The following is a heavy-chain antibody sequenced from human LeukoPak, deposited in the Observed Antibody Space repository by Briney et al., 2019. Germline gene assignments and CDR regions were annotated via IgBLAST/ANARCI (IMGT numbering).Heavy chain of an antibody. J-gene: IGHJ5*02. CDR2: ISSSSSYI. V-gene: IGHV3-21*01. Sequence: GGSLRLSCEDSGFTFRSYEMNWVRQAPGKGLEWVSSISSSSSYIYYADSVKGRFTISRDNAKNSLYLQMNSLRAEDTAVYYCARDEVNWFDPWGQGTLVTVSS. CDR1: GFTFRSYE. CDR3: ARDEVNWFDP.